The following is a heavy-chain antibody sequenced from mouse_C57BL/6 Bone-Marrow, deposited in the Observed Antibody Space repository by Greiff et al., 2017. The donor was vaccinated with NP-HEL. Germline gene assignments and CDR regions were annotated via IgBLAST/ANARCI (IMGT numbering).Heavy chain of an antibody. D-gene: IGHD2-12*01. CDR2: IHPSDSDT. J-gene: IGHJ1*03. CDR3: AISESGAYSYWYFDV. V-gene: IGHV1-74*01. CDR1: GYTFTSYW. Sequence: VQLQQPGAELVKPGASVKVSCKASGYTFTSYWMHWVKQRPGQGLEWIGRIHPSDSDTNYNQKFKGKATLTVDKSSSTAYMQLSNLTSEDSAVYYCAISESGAYSYWYFDVWGTGTTVTVSS.